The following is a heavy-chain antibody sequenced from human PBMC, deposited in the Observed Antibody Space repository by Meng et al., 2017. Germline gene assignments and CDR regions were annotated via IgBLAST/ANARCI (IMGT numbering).Heavy chain of an antibody. CDR1: GFTFSSYA. Sequence: QVQLVESGGGVVQPGRSLRLSCVASGFTFSSYAMHWVRQAPGKGLEWVAVISYDGSNKYYADSVKGRFTISRDNSKNTLYLQMNSLRAEDTAVYYCARGKILWWLDYWGQGTLVTVSS. V-gene: IGHV3-30*01. CDR2: ISYDGSNK. J-gene: IGHJ4*02. D-gene: IGHD2-21*01. CDR3: ARGKILWWLDY.